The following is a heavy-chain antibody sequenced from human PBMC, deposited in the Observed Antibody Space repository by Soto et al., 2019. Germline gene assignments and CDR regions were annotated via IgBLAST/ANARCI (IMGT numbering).Heavy chain of an antibody. CDR3: ASKIAAAGTVPGYYYYGMDV. D-gene: IGHD6-13*01. CDR2: IIPILGIA. Sequence: QVPLVQSGAEVKKPGSSVKVSCKASGGTFSSYTISWVRQAPGQGLEWMGRIIPILGIANYAQKFQGRVTITADKSTSTAYMELSSLRSEDTAVYYCASKIAAAGTVPGYYYYGMDVWGQGTTVTVSS. J-gene: IGHJ6*02. CDR1: GGTFSSYT. V-gene: IGHV1-69*02.